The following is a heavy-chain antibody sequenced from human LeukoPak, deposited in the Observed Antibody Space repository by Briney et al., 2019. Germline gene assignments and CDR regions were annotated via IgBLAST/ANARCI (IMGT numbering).Heavy chain of an antibody. J-gene: IGHJ4*02. CDR1: GFTVSSYE. CDR2: ISGSGGST. V-gene: IGHV3-23*01. D-gene: IGHD3-10*01. Sequence: PGGSMRLSCAASGFTVSSYEMNWVRQAPGKGLEWVSAISGSGGSTYYADSVKGRFTISRDNSKNTLYLQMNSLRAEDTAVYYCAGGWFGEDYYFDYWGQGTLVTVSS. CDR3: AGGWFGEDYYFDY.